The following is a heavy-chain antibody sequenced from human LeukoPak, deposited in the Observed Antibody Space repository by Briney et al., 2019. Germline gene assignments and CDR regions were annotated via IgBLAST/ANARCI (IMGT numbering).Heavy chain of an antibody. D-gene: IGHD3-10*01. Sequence: PSGTLSLTCAVYGGSFSGYYWSWIRQPPGKGLEWIGEINHSGSTNYNPSLKSRVTISVDTSKNQFSLKLSSVTAADTAVYYCVTGYYFDYWGQGTLVTVSS. J-gene: IGHJ4*02. CDR2: INHSGST. V-gene: IGHV4-34*01. CDR1: GGSFSGYY. CDR3: VTGYYFDY.